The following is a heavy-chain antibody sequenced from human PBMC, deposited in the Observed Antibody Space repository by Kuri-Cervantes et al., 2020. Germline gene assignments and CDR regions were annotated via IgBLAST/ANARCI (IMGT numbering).Heavy chain of an antibody. CDR2: IIPIFGTA. V-gene: IGHV1-69*13. D-gene: IGHD5-12*01. Sequence: SVKVSCKASGYTFTSYAISWVRQAPGQGLEWMGGIIPIFGTANYAQKFQGRVTITADESTSTAYMELSSLRSEDTAVYYCARDGCEYSGSDPCGWGQGTLVTVSS. CDR3: ARDGCEYSGSDPCG. J-gene: IGHJ4*02. CDR1: GYTFTSYA.